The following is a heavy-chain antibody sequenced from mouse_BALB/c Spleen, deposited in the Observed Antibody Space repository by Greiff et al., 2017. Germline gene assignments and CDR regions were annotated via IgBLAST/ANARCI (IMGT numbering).Heavy chain of an antibody. CDR1: GYTFTDYE. J-gene: IGHJ3*01. CDR2: IDPETGGT. Sequence: VKLMESGAELVRPGASVTLSCKASGYTFTDYEMHWVKQTPVHGLEWIGAIDPETGGTAYNQKFKGKATLTADKSSSTAYMELRSLTSEDSAVYYCTRGREYDYGFAYWGQGTLVTVSA. D-gene: IGHD2-4*01. V-gene: IGHV1-15*01. CDR3: TRGREYDYGFAY.